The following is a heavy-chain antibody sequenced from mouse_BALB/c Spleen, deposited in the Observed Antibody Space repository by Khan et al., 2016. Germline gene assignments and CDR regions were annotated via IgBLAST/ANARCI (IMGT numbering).Heavy chain of an antibody. V-gene: IGHV3-8*02. CDR1: GDSITSGY. D-gene: IGHD2-1*01. J-gene: IGHJ2*01. CDR3: ARMVTTYYFDY. CDR2: ISYSGST. Sequence: EVQLQESGPSLVKPSQTLSLTCSVTGDSITSGYWNWIRHFPGNKLEYIGYISYSGSTYYNPSLKSRLSITRDTSKNQSYLQLNSVTTEDTATYYCARMVTTYYFDYWGQGTTLTVSS.